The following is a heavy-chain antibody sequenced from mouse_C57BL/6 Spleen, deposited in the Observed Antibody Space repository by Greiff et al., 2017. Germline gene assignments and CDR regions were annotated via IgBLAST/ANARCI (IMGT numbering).Heavy chain of an antibody. CDR3: ASRGYYVPHYYAMDY. CDR2: IYPGDGDT. J-gene: IGHJ4*01. Sequence: QVQLQQSGAELVKPGASVKISCKASGYAFSSYWMNWVKQRPGKGLEWIGQIYPGDGDTNYNGKFKGKATLTADKSSSTAYMQLSSLTAEDSSVYFRASRGYYVPHYYAMDYWGQGTSVTVSS. V-gene: IGHV1-80*01. D-gene: IGHD2-3*01. CDR1: GYAFSSYW.